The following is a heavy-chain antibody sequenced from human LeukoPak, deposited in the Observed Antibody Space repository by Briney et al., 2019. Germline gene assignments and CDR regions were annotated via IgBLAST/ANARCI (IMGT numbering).Heavy chain of an antibody. V-gene: IGHV3-30-3*01. CDR2: ISYDGSNK. J-gene: IGHJ6*02. CDR1: GFTFSSYA. CDR3: ARAGLYCSSTSCYDPTPYYYYYGMDV. Sequence: GGSLRLSCAASGFTFSSYAMHWVRQAPGKGLEWVAVISYDGSNKYYADSVKGRFTISRDNSKNTLYLQMNSLRAEDTAAYYCARAGLYCSSTSCYDPTPYYYYYGMDVWGQGTTVTVSS. D-gene: IGHD2-2*01.